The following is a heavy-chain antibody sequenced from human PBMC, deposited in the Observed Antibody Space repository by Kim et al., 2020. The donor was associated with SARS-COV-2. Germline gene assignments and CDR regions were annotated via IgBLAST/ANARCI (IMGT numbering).Heavy chain of an antibody. CDR1: GGSISSYY. V-gene: IGHV4-59*08. J-gene: IGHJ6*02. D-gene: IGHD3-9*01. CDR3: ARLLTWGYDILTGYYSGPLGYYYGMDV. Sequence: SETLSLTCTVSGGSISSYYWSWIRQPPGKGLEWIGYIYYSGSTNYNPSLKSRVTISVDTSKNQFSLKLSSVTAADTAMYYCARLLTWGYDILTGYYSGPLGYYYGMDVWGQGTTVTVSS. CDR2: IYYSGST.